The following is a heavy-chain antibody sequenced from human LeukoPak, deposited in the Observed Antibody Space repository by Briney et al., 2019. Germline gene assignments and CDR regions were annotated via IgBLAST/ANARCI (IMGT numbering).Heavy chain of an antibody. CDR1: GFALSDHY. J-gene: IGHJ4*02. V-gene: IGHV3-72*01. D-gene: IGHD3-10*01. Sequence: PGGSLRLSCAASGFALSDHYMDCVRQAPGKGLEWVGRSRNKVRSYTTEYAASVKGRFSISRDDSKNSLYLQMSSLKTEDTAVYYCTSSSWGYKPIDNWGQGTLVTVSS. CDR3: TSSSWGYKPIDN. CDR2: SRNKVRSYTT.